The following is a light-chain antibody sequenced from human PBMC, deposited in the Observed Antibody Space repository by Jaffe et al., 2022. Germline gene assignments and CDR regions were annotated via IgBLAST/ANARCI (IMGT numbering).Light chain of an antibody. J-gene: IGKJ2*01. CDR2: GAS. CDR3: QQSYTTPHT. CDR1: ENIFSY. Sequence: DIQMTQSPSSLSASVGDRVTISCRASENIFSYVNWYQQMPQKAPKLLIFGASNLKSGVPSRFSGSGSGRDFTLTISSLQPEDFATYYCQQSYTTPHTFGQGTKVDIK. V-gene: IGKV1-39*01.